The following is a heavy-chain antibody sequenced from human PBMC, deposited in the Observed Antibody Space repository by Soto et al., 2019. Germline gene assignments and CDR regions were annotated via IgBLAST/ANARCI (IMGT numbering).Heavy chain of an antibody. CDR1: AYTLINYY. CDR2: ISRSGDST. D-gene: IGHD1-1*01. Sequence: ASVKVSCKASAYTLINYYIHWVRQAPGQGLEWMGIISRSGDSTTYAQKFQGRVTVTRDTSTSTVYMELSGLRSEDTAVYYCVTDPTNLNHITNFDYWGQGTLVTVSS. V-gene: IGHV1-46*01. J-gene: IGHJ4*02. CDR3: VTDPTNLNHITNFDY.